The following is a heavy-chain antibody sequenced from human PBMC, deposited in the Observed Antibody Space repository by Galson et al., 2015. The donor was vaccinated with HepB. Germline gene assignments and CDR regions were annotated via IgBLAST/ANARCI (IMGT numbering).Heavy chain of an antibody. J-gene: IGHJ5*02. D-gene: IGHD3-3*01. CDR2: ISAYNGNT. CDR3: ARDIIRFLEPTILYPWFDP. Sequence: QSGAEVKKPGASVKVFCKASGYTFTSYGISWVRQAPGQGLEWMGWISAYNGNTNYAQKLQGRVTMTTDTSTSTAYMELRSLRSDDTAVYYCARDIIRFLEPTILYPWFDPWGQGTLVTVSS. V-gene: IGHV1-18*04. CDR1: GYTFTSYG.